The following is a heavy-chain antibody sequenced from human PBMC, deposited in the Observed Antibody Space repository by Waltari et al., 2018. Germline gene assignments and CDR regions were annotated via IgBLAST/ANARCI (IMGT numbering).Heavy chain of an antibody. J-gene: IGHJ4*02. CDR3: AKDRSMVTGIDLDY. V-gene: IGHV3-23*01. CDR1: GITFRSYS. Sequence: EVQLLESGGGWVQPGGSLRLSCTVSGITFRSYSMTWVRQAPGKGLEWVSVITSNGRTTYYADSVKGRFTISRDNSKNTVYLQMNSLGADDSAIYYCAKDRSMVTGIDLDYWGQGTLVTVSS. D-gene: IGHD2-21*02. CDR2: ITSNGRTT.